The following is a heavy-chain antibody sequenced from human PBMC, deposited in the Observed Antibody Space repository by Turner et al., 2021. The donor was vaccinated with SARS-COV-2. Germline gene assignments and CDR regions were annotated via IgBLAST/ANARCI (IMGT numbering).Heavy chain of an antibody. V-gene: IGHV4-39*01. CDR2: NYYSGST. J-gene: IGHJ6*02. Sequence: LPLPDSGPGLVKPSAALSLTCTFPGGSISRSSYYWGWIPQPPGKGLEWIGSNYYSGSTYYNPALKSRVTISGDTSKNQFSLKLSSVTAADTAVYYCARLPVGYYGSGSYYHYGMDVWGQGTTVTVSS. CDR1: GGSISRSSYY. CDR3: ARLPVGYYGSGSYYHYGMDV. D-gene: IGHD3-10*01.